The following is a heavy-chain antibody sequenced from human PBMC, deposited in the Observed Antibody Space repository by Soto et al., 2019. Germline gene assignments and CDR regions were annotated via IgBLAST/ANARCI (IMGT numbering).Heavy chain of an antibody. V-gene: IGHV4-38-2*01. J-gene: IGHJ3*02. Sequence: SETLSLTCAVSGYSISSGYYWGWIRQPPGKGLEWIGSIYHSGSTYYNPSLKSRVTISVDTSKNQFSLKLSSVTAADTAVYYCARWRGRDAFDIWGQGTRVTV. CDR1: GYSISSGYY. D-gene: IGHD3-10*01. CDR2: IYHSGST. CDR3: ARWRGRDAFDI.